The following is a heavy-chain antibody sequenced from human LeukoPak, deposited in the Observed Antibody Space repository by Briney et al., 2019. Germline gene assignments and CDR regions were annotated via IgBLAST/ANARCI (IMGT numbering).Heavy chain of an antibody. CDR1: GGSISSSSYY. V-gene: IGHV4-39*07. Sequence: SETLSLTCTVSGGSISSSSYYWGWIRQPPGKGLEWIGSIYYSGSTYYNPSLKGRVTISVDTSKNQFSLKLSSVTAADTAVYYCASQARRIDDSTVDYWGQGTLVTVSS. CDR2: IYYSGST. J-gene: IGHJ4*02. CDR3: ASQARRIDDSTVDY. D-gene: IGHD3-22*01.